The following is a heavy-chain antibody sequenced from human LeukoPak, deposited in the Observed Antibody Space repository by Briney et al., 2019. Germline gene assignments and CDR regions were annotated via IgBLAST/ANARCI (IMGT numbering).Heavy chain of an antibody. J-gene: IGHJ6*03. Sequence: TGGSLRLSCAASGFTFSISAMSWVRQAPGKGLEWVSGISDSGGSTFYADSVKGRFTISRDNSKNILYLQMNSLRADDTAVYYCAKNGIAVAGTLTYYYYYMDVWGKGTTVTVSS. V-gene: IGHV3-23*01. CDR2: ISDSGGST. D-gene: IGHD6-19*01. CDR3: AKNGIAVAGTLTYYYYYMDV. CDR1: GFTFSISA.